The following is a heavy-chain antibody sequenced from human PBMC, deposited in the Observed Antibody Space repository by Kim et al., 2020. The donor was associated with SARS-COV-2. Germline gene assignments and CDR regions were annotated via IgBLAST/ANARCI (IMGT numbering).Heavy chain of an antibody. V-gene: IGHV4-39*01. CDR1: GGSISSSSYY. CDR2: IYYSGST. D-gene: IGHD3-22*01. J-gene: IGHJ4*02. CDR3: AAPPQGWLPLAY. Sequence: SETLSLTCTVSGGSISSSSYYWGWIRQPPGKGLEWIGSIYYSGSTYYNPSLKSRVTISVDTSKNQFSLKLSSVTAADTAVYYSAAPPQGWLPLAYWGQETLVTVSS.